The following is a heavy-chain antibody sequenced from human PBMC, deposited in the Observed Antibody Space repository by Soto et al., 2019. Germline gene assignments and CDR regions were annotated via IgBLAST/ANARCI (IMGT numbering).Heavy chain of an antibody. CDR3: ARTITMISEY. V-gene: IGHV4-30-4*01. Sequence: PWETLSLTCTFSVVSISSGDYYWSWIRQPPGKGLEWIGYIYYSGSTYYNPSLKSRVTISVDTSKNQFSLKLSSVTAADTAVYYCARTITMISEYWGQGTLVTVSS. J-gene: IGHJ4*02. CDR2: IYYSGST. CDR1: VVSISSGDYY. D-gene: IGHD3-22*01.